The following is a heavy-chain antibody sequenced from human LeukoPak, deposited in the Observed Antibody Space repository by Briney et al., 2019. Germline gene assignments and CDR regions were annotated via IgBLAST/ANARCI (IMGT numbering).Heavy chain of an antibody. CDR1: GFTFNSNA. Sequence: GGSLRLSCAASGFTFNSNAMQSVRQAPGKGLEYVSTISSNGDNTYYANSVKGRFTISRDNSKNTLYLQMGSLRAEDMAVYYCARSQGLVLHYYYYMDVWGKGTTVTVSS. V-gene: IGHV3-64*01. J-gene: IGHJ6*03. CDR3: ARSQGLVLHYYYYMDV. CDR2: ISSNGDNT. D-gene: IGHD3/OR15-3a*01.